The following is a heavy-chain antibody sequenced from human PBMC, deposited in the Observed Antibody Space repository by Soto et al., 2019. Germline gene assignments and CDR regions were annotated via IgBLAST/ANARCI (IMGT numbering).Heavy chain of an antibody. CDR1: GGTFSSYT. CDR3: ARAYGDRYYFDY. J-gene: IGHJ4*02. D-gene: IGHD4-17*01. Sequence: QVQLVQSGAEVQKPGSSVKVSCKASGGTFSSYTISWVRQAPGQGLEWMGRIIPILGIANYAQKFQGRVTITADKSTSTAYMELSSLRSEDTAVYYCARAYGDRYYFDYWGQGTLVTVSS. V-gene: IGHV1-69*02. CDR2: IIPILGIA.